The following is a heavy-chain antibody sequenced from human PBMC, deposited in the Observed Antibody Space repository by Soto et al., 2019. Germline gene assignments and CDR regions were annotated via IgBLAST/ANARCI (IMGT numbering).Heavy chain of an antibody. Sequence: EVQLVQSGGGLVQPGGSLRLSCAASRFTFSNYALTWVRQAPGKGLEWVSTISGSGGNTYYADSVRGRFIISRDNPKNTLFLQMNSLRADDTAVYYCAKVKDTVVVSASIVGHGCFDYWGQGILVTVSS. CDR1: RFTFSNYA. D-gene: IGHD2-2*02. V-gene: IGHV3-23*04. CDR2: ISGSGGNT. CDR3: AKVKDTVVVSASIVGHGCFDY. J-gene: IGHJ4*02.